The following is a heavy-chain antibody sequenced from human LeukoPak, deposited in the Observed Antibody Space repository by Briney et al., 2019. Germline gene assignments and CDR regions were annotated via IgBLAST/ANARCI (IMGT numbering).Heavy chain of an antibody. CDR1: GLTFSSYW. D-gene: IGHD3-22*01. CDR3: AKGGEVVITTGFDY. J-gene: IGHJ4*02. V-gene: IGHV3-7*03. CDR2: IKQDGSEK. Sequence: GGSLRLSCEASGLTFSSYWMTWVRQAPGKGLEWVANIKQDGSEKHYVDSVKGRFTISRDNAKNSLYLQMNSLRAEDTALYYCAKGGEVVITTGFDYWGQGTLVTVSS.